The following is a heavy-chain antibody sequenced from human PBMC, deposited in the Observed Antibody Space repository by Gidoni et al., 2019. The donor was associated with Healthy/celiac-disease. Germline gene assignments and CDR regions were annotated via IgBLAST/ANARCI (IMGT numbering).Heavy chain of an antibody. CDR1: GFTFSSYA. V-gene: IGHV3-23*01. J-gene: IGHJ5*02. D-gene: IGHD6-13*01. CDR3: AKGSSSWYLYNWFDP. CDR2: ISGSGGST. Sequence: EVQLLESGGGLVQPGGSLRLSCAASGFTFSSYAMSWVRQAPGKGLGWVSAISGSGGSTYYADSVKGRFTISRDNSKNTLYLQMNSLRAEDTAVYYCAKGSSSWYLYNWFDPWGQGTLVTVSS.